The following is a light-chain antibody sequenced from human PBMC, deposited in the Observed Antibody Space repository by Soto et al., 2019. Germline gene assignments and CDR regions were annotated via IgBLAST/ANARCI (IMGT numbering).Light chain of an antibody. CDR1: QSISSSY. CDR2: ATS. V-gene: IGKV1-39*01. Sequence: DIQMTQSPSSLSASVGDRVTITCRASQSISSSYLNWYQQKPGKAPNLLIYATSSLQSGVPSRFSGSGSGTDFTLTISCLQPEDFATYYCQQSSTTPPTFGQGTKVEIK. CDR3: QQSSTTPPT. J-gene: IGKJ1*01.